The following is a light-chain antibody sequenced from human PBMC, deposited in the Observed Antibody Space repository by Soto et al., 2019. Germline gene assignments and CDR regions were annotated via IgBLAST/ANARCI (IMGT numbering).Light chain of an antibody. CDR2: AVS. Sequence: QSALTQPPSASGSPGQSVTISCTGTTSDVGAYDFVSWFQQHPGKAPKLIIYAVSNRPSGVSNRFSGSKSGNTASLTISGLQAEDEADYYCSSYTISSTLVVFGGGTQLTVL. J-gene: IGLJ2*01. CDR1: TSDVGAYDF. CDR3: SSYTISSTLVV. V-gene: IGLV2-14*01.